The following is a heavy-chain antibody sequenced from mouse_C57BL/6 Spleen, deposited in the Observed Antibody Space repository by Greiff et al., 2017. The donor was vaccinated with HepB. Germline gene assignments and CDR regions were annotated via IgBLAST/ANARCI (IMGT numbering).Heavy chain of an antibody. Sequence: EVQVVESGGGLVKPGGSLKLSCAASGFTFSSYAMSWVRQTPEKRLEWVATISDGGSYTYYPDNVKGRFTISRDNAKNNLYLQMSHLKSEDTAMYYCARDEGYPWFAYWGQGTLVTVSA. CDR1: GFTFSSYA. CDR2: ISDGGSYT. D-gene: IGHD2-3*01. V-gene: IGHV5-4*01. J-gene: IGHJ3*01. CDR3: ARDEGYPWFAY.